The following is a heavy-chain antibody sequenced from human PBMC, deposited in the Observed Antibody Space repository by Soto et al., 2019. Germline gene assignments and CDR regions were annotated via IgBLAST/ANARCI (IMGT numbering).Heavy chain of an antibody. J-gene: IGHJ4*02. V-gene: IGHV3-72*01. CDR3: ARVAYSNGWYFDY. CDR1: GFTFSDYY. CDR2: TRNKPNSYIT. D-gene: IGHD6-19*01. Sequence: GGSLRLSCAATGFTFSDYYMDWVRQAPGKGLEWVGRTRNKPNSYITEYAASVKGRFTISRDDSKNSLYLQMNSLKTEDTAVYYCARVAYSNGWYFDYWGQGTLVTVSS.